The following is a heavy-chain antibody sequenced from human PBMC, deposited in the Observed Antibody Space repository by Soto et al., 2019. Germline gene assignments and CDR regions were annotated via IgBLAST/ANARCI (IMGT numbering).Heavy chain of an antibody. CDR2: IYYSGNT. D-gene: IGHD1-20*01. J-gene: IGHJ4*02. V-gene: IGHV4-39*07. Sequence: SETLSLTCAVSGASLSSGTYYWSGIRQPPGRGPEWIGSIYYSGNTYYKPSLKSRVSISIDTSRNQFSLKLSSVTAADTAVYYCAKYVTGPPRSFDCCGPGPPVTVSS. CDR1: GASLSSGTYY. CDR3: AKYVTGPPRSFDC.